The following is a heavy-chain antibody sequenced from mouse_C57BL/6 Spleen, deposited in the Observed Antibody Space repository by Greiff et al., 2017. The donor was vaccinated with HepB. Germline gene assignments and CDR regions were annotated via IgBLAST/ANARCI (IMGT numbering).Heavy chain of an antibody. D-gene: IGHD1-1*01. CDR2: IYPRSGNT. J-gene: IGHJ3*01. V-gene: IGHV1-81*01. Sequence: VQLQQSGAELARPGASVKLSCKASGYTFTSYGISWVKQRTGQGLEWIGEIYPRSGNTYYNEKFKGKATLTADKSSSTAYMELRSLTSEDSAVYFCARSHYGSSYGFAYCGQGTLVTVSA. CDR1: GYTFTSYG. CDR3: ARSHYGSSYGFAY.